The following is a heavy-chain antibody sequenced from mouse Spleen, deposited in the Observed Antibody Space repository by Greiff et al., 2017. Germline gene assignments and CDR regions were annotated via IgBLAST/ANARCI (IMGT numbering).Heavy chain of an antibody. CDR1: GYTFTDYY. Sequence: VQLQQSGPVLVKPGASVKMSCKASGYTFTDYYMNWVKQSHGKSLEWIGVINPYNGGTSYNQKFKGKATLTVDKSSSTAYMELNSLTSEDSAVYYCARSIYYYGSSYEDYAMDYWGQGTSVTVSS. D-gene: IGHD1-1*01. J-gene: IGHJ4*01. CDR3: ARSIYYYGSSYEDYAMDY. CDR2: INPYNGGT. V-gene: IGHV1-19*01.